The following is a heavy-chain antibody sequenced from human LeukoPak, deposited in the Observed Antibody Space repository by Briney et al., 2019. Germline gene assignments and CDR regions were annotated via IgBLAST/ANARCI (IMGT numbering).Heavy chain of an antibody. D-gene: IGHD6-19*01. J-gene: IGHJ5*02. CDR2: ISSYNGNT. V-gene: IGHV1-18*01. CDR1: GYTFTSYA. CDR3: AREAPIAVAGANWFDP. Sequence: GASVKVSCKASGYTFTSYAISWVRQAPGQGLEWMGWISSYNGNTHYAQKLQGRVTMTTDTSTSTAYMELSRLRSDDTAVYYCAREAPIAVAGANWFDPWGQGTLVTVSS.